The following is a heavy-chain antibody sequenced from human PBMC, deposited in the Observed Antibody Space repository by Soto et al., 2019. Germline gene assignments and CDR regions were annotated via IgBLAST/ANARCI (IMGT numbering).Heavy chain of an antibody. J-gene: IGHJ4*02. CDR3: ARREAAPDNFDY. Sequence: SETRSLTCTVSGGSISSGGYYWSWIRQHPGKGLEWIGYIYYSGSTYYNPSLESRVTISVDTSKNQFSLKLSSVTAADTAVYYCARREAAPDNFDYWGQGTLVTVSS. V-gene: IGHV4-31*03. CDR1: GGSISSGGYY. D-gene: IGHD2-15*01. CDR2: IYYSGST.